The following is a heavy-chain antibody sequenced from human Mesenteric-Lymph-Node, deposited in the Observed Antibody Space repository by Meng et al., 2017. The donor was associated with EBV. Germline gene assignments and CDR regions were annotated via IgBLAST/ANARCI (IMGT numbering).Heavy chain of an antibody. Sequence: SGPGLVQPSGTLPPSWLVAGGSVSSGSYYWSWIRQPPGKGLEWIGYIDYSGSTNYNPSLKSRFTISVDTSKNQFSLKLSSVTAADTAVYYCARATVKNWFDPWGQGTLVTVSS. CDR2: IDYSGST. CDR1: GGSVSSGSYY. V-gene: IGHV4-61*01. CDR3: ARATVKNWFDP. D-gene: IGHD4-17*01. J-gene: IGHJ5*02.